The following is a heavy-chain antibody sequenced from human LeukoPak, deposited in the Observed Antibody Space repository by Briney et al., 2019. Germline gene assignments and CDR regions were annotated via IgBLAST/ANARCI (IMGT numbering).Heavy chain of an antibody. CDR3: ARRNVGSGYDLNFDY. Sequence: GESLKIPCKGSGYSFTSYWIGWVRQMPGKGLEWMGIIYPGDSDTRYSPSFQGQVTISADKSISTAYLQWSSLKASDTAMYYCARRNVGSGYDLNFDYWGQGTLVTVSS. CDR2: IYPGDSDT. CDR1: GYSFTSYW. J-gene: IGHJ4*02. D-gene: IGHD5-12*01. V-gene: IGHV5-51*01.